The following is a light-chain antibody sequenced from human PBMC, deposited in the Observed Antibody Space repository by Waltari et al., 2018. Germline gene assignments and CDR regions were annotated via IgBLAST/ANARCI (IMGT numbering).Light chain of an antibody. V-gene: IGKV1-5*03. CDR3: QQYDSYWT. Sequence: DIQMTQSPSTLSASVGHRVTITCRASQCVTSWVAWYQQKPRNVPRLLIFKASNLESGVPSRFSGSGSGTEFTLTISSLQPDDFATYHCQQYDSYWTFGQGTKVEIK. CDR2: KAS. J-gene: IGKJ1*01. CDR1: QCVTSW.